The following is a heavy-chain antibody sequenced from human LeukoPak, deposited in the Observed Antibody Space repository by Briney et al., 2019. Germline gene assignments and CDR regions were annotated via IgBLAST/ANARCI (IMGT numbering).Heavy chain of an antibody. D-gene: IGHD3-22*01. CDR2: INPTSGYI. CDR3: ARDADTYYYDSSGYYNDY. CDR1: GFTFTSYT. V-gene: IGHV3-21*01. Sequence: GGSLRLSCAASGFTFTSYTMNWVRQAPGKGLEWVSSINPTSGYIYYADSVKGRFTISRDNAKNSLYLQMNSLRAEDTAVYYCARDADTYYYDSSGYYNDYWGQGTLVTVSS. J-gene: IGHJ4*02.